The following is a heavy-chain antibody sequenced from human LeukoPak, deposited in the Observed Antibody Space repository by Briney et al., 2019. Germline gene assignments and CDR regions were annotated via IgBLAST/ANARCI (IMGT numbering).Heavy chain of an antibody. Sequence: ASVKVSCKASGYTFTGYYMHWVRQAPGQGLEWMGRINTNSGGTNYAQKFQGRVNMTRDTSISTAYMELSRLRSDDTAVYYCARQMRVSSGWYSDYWGQGTLVTVSS. V-gene: IGHV1-2*06. CDR1: GYTFTGYY. D-gene: IGHD6-19*01. CDR2: INTNSGGT. J-gene: IGHJ4*02. CDR3: ARQMRVSSGWYSDY.